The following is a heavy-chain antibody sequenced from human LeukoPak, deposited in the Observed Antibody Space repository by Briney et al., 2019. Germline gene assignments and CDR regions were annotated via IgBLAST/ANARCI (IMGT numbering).Heavy chain of an antibody. Sequence: SETLSLTCTVSGGSISSSSYYWGWIRQPPGKGLEWIGSIYYSGSTYYNPSLKSRVTISVDTSKNQFSLKLSSVTAADTAVYYCARNGDPGIFDYWGQGTLVTVSS. D-gene: IGHD7-27*01. CDR1: GGSISSSSYY. J-gene: IGHJ4*02. V-gene: IGHV4-39*01. CDR2: IYYSGST. CDR3: ARNGDPGIFDY.